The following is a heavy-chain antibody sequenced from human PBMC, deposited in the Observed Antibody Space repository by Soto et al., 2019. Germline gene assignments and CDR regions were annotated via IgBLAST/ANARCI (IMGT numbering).Heavy chain of an antibody. V-gene: IGHV1-2*02. CDR3: GRGRSGQIVVFY. CDR2: IGPESGAT. D-gene: IGHD1-26*01. J-gene: IGHJ4*02. Sequence: ASVKVSCKASGYTFTGHYIHWVRQAPEQGPEWMGEIGPESGATRYAQKFQGRVTMTRDMSITTVYMELNNLSPDDTAGYYCGRGRSGQIVVFYWGQGTPVTVSS. CDR1: GYTFTGHY.